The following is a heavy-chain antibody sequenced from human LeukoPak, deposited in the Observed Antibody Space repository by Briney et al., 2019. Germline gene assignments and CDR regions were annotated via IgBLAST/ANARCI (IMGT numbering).Heavy chain of an antibody. Sequence: SETLSLTCTVSGGSISSYYWSWIRQPPGKGLEWIGYIYYSGSTYYNPSLKSRVTISVDTSKNQFSLKLSSVTAADTAVYYCARVQTEDYDFWSGYPYWGQGTLVTVSS. CDR1: GGSISSYY. CDR3: ARVQTEDYDFWSGYPY. J-gene: IGHJ4*02. CDR2: IYYSGST. V-gene: IGHV4-59*12. D-gene: IGHD3-3*01.